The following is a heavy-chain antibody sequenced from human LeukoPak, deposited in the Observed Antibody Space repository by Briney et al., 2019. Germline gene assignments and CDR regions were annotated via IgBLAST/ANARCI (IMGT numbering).Heavy chain of an antibody. CDR2: IYYSGST. CDR1: GGSISSYY. V-gene: IGHV4-59*08. D-gene: IGHD1-1*01. J-gene: IGHJ4*02. CDR3: AAGRGTMVDY. Sequence: SETLSLTCTVSGGSISSYYWSWIRQPPGKGLEWIGYIYYSGSTNYNPSLKSRVTISVGASKNQFSLRLSSVTAADTAVYYCAAGRGTMVDYWGQGTLVTVSS.